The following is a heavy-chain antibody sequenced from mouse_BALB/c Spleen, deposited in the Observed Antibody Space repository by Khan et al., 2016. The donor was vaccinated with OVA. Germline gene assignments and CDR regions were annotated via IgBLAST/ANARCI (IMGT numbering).Heavy chain of an antibody. CDR2: INPDNGDT. J-gene: IGHJ2*01. CDR1: GYTFTDHY. V-gene: IGHV1-26*01. Sequence: VQLKQSGPELVKPGASVKMSCKASGYTFTDHYMKWVRQSHGKILEWIADINPDNGDTFYNEKFKDKATLTVDKSSSTAYMQLNSLTSEDSAVCFCAKGLWDYWGQGTTLTVSS. D-gene: IGHD6-1*01. CDR3: AKGLWDY.